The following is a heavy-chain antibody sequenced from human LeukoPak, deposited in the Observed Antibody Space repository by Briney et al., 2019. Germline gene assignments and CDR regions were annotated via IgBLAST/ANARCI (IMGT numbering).Heavy chain of an antibody. V-gene: IGHV3-30*02. J-gene: IGHJ4*02. CDR1: GFTFSSYG. Sequence: PGGSLRLSCAASGFTFSSYGMHWVRQAPGKGLEWVAFIRYDGSNKYYADSVKGRFTISRDNSKNTLYLQMNSLRAEDTAVYYCARRTITGVLLWFGDYFDYWGQGTLVTVSS. D-gene: IGHD3-10*01. CDR2: IRYDGSNK. CDR3: ARRTITGVLLWFGDYFDY.